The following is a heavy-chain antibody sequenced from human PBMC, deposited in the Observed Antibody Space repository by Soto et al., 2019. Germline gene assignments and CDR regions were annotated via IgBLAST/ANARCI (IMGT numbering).Heavy chain of an antibody. Sequence: SGPTLVNTTQTLTLTCTFSGFSLSTSGVGVGWIRQPPGKALEWLALIYWDDDKRYSPSLKSRLTITKDTSKNQVVLTMTNMDPVDTATYYCAHRVAATRADAFDIWGQGTMVTVSS. CDR2: IYWDDDK. V-gene: IGHV2-5*02. D-gene: IGHD2-15*01. CDR1: GFSLSTSGVG. CDR3: AHRVAATRADAFDI. J-gene: IGHJ3*02.